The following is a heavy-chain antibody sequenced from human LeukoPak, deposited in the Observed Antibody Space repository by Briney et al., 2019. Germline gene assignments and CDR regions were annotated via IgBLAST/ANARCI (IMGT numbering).Heavy chain of an antibody. Sequence: SETLSLTCAVYGGSFSGYYWSWIRQPPGKGLEWIGEINHSGSTNYNPSLESRVTISVDTPKNQFSLKLSSVTAADTAVYYCAPTGVPAAAGYYYGMDVWGQGTTVTVSS. V-gene: IGHV4-34*01. CDR1: GGSFSGYY. CDR2: INHSGST. CDR3: APTGVPAAAGYYYGMDV. J-gene: IGHJ6*02. D-gene: IGHD2-2*01.